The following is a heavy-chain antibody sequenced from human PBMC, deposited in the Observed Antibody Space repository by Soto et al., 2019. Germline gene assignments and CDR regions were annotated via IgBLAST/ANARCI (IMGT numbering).Heavy chain of an antibody. D-gene: IGHD6-13*01. V-gene: IGHV4-30-2*05. CDR3: ARDPSIADFYVIDV. CDR2: IYHSGNT. J-gene: IGHJ6*02. Sequence: PSETLSLTCAVSGGSISSGGYSWNWIRQPPGKGLEWIGYIYHSGNTHYNPSLKSRVTISVDTSKNQFSLKLSSVTAADTAVYYCARDPSIADFYVIDVWGQGTTVTVSS. CDR1: GGSISSGGYS.